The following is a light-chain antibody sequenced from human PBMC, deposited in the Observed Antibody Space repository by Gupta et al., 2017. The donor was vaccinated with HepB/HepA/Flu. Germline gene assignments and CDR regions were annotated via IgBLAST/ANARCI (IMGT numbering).Light chain of an antibody. CDR1: QSLRHDY. CDR3: QQDSNTPCT. CDR2: GAS. Sequence: ELTQSPGTLSLSPGNTATLSCRASQSLRHDYLAWYQQKPGQAPRLLIHGASTRATGVPDRFSGSGSGTDFTLTITRLQTEDFAVYYCQQDSNTPCTVGGGTKVDIK. J-gene: IGKJ4*01. V-gene: IGKV3-20*01.